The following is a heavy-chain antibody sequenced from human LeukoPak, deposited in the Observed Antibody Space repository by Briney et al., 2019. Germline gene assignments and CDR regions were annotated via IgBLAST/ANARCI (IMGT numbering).Heavy chain of an antibody. CDR3: ARRTWGSGSSVDY. D-gene: IGHD3-10*01. V-gene: IGHV5-51*01. Sequence: PGASLQISCQGSGFRFTSYWNGWVRQLSGKGMEWVGIVYPGDSYTNYSPSFQGHVTISADKTICTAYLQWSSLKASDTAMYYCARRTWGSGSSVDYWGQGTLVTVSS. J-gene: IGHJ4*02. CDR2: VYPGDSYT. CDR1: GFRFTSYW.